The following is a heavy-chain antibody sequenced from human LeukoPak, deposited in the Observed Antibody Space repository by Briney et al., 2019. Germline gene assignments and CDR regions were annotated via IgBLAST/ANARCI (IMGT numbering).Heavy chain of an antibody. D-gene: IGHD3-10*01. V-gene: IGHV3-48*03. CDR3: ARGKSYGSGSYYPTNYFDY. CDR2: ISSSGSTI. J-gene: IGHJ4*02. CDR1: GFTFSSYE. Sequence: GGSLRLSCAASGFTFSSYEMNWVRQAPGKGLEWVSYISSSGSTIYYADSVKGRFTISRDNAKTSLYLQMNSLRAEDTAVYYCARGKSYGSGSYYPTNYFDYWGQGTLVTVSS.